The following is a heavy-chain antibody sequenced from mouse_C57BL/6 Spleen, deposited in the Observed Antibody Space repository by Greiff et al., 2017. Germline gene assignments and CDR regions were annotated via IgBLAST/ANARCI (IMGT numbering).Heavy chain of an antibody. D-gene: IGHD1-2*01. Sequence: EVQLQQSGPVLVKPGASVKMSCKASGYTFTDYSMNWVKQSHGKSLEWIGVINPYNGGTSYNQKFKGKATLTVDKSSRTAYMELNSLTSEDSAVYYCARKGGTAPAWFAYWGQGTLVTVSA. V-gene: IGHV1-19*01. J-gene: IGHJ3*01. CDR1: GYTFTDYS. CDR3: ARKGGTAPAWFAY. CDR2: INPYNGGT.